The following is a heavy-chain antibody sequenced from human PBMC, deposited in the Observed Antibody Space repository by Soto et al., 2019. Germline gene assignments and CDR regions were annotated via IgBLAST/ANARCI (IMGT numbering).Heavy chain of an antibody. Sequence: GGSLRLSCAASRFPFRNYALHWVRQAPGKGLEWVAVISYDGNTKYYAESVKGRFNISRDTSKNTVYLQMNSLRLEDTALYYCAREGGPYNWNDVGSDAFYGMDVWGQGTTVTVSS. D-gene: IGHD1-1*01. CDR2: ISYDGNTK. CDR3: AREGGPYNWNDVGSDAFYGMDV. J-gene: IGHJ6*02. V-gene: IGHV3-30-3*01. CDR1: RFPFRNYA.